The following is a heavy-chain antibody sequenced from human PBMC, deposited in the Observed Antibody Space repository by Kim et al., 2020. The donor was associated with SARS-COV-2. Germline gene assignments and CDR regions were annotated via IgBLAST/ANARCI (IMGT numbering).Heavy chain of an antibody. V-gene: IGHV4-4*02. D-gene: IGHD5-18*01. CDR2: IYHSGST. CDR3: ARENVDTGGHGGQTQ. J-gene: IGHJ4*02. Sequence: SETLSLTCAVSGGSISSSNWWSWVRQPPGKGLEWIGEIYHSGSTNYNPSLKSRVTISVDKSKNQFSLKLSSVTAADTAVYYCARENVDTGGHGGQTQWGQGTLVTVSS. CDR1: GGSISSSNW.